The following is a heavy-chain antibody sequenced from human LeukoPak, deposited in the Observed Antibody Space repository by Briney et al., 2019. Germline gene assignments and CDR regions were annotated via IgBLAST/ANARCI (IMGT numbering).Heavy chain of an antibody. CDR1: GDSVTTYS. Sequence: SETLSLTCTVSGDSVTTYSWNWIRQPAGKGLEWIGRIYTSGSTNYDPSLKSRVTMSVDTSKNQFSLKLSSVTAADTAVYYCASSPHYGDYVNPFDYWGQGTLVTVSS. CDR2: IYTSGST. V-gene: IGHV4-4*07. CDR3: ASSPHYGDYVNPFDY. J-gene: IGHJ4*02. D-gene: IGHD4-17*01.